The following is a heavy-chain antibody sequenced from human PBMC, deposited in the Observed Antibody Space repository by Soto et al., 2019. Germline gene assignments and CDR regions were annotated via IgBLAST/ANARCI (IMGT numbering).Heavy chain of an antibody. CDR2: IYSTGSS. D-gene: IGHD1-26*01. V-gene: IGHV4-59*01. J-gene: IGHJ5*02. CDR3: ARGERKVNWRPYFDT. CDR1: GDSLSLYY. Sequence: PSETLSLPCTVSGDSLSLYYWSWIRLSPGKGLEWIGYIYSTGSSNQNPSLRDRVAVSADASKNQFYLTLSSMTAADTAVYYCARGERKVNWRPYFDTWGQGVQVTVSS.